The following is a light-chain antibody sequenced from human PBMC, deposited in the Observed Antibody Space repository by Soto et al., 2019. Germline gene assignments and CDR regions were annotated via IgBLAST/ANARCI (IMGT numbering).Light chain of an antibody. J-gene: IGKJ1*01. CDR2: GAS. Sequence: ERVMPQSPATLSVSPLERVTHSRRASQSVSSKLAWYQQKPGQAPRLLICGASNRATGIPARFSGSGSGTEFTLSISSLQSEDSAVYYCQQYNKRPPWTFGQGTKVDI. V-gene: IGKV3D-15*01. CDR3: QQYNKRPPWT. CDR1: QSVSSK.